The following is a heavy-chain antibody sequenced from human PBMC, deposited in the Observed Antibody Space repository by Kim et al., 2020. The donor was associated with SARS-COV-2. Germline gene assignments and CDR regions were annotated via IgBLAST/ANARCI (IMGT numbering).Heavy chain of an antibody. J-gene: IGHJ5*02. CDR1: GYTFTSYY. CDR3: AREKGGYCSGGSCPNWFDP. D-gene: IGHD2-15*01. CDR2: INPSGGST. Sequence: ASVKVSCKASGYTFTSYYMHWVRQAPGQGLEWLGIINPSGGSTMYAQKFQGRVTMTRDTSTSTVYMELSSLRSEDTAVYYCAREKGGYCSGGSCPNWFDPWAREPWSPSPQ. V-gene: IGHV1-46*01.